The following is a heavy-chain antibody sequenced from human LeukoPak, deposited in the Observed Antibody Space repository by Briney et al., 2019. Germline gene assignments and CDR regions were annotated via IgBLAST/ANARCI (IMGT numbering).Heavy chain of an antibody. CDR2: ISYDGSNK. J-gene: IGHJ6*02. Sequence: AGGSLRLSCAASGFTFSSYGMHWVRQAPGKGLEWGAVISYDGSNKYYADSVKGRFTISRDNSKNTLYLQMNSLRAEDTAVYYCAKDIGGSGWYYYYYGMDVWGQGTTVTVSS. CDR3: AKDIGGSGWYYYYYGMDV. D-gene: IGHD6-19*01. CDR1: GFTFSSYG. V-gene: IGHV3-30*18.